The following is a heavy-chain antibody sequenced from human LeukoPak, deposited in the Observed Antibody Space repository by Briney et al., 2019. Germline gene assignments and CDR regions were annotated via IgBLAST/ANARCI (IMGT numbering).Heavy chain of an antibody. J-gene: IGHJ4*02. V-gene: IGHV3-74*01. CDR1: GFAFSSYW. CDR2: INSDGSST. CDR3: AREVRDFWSGYYFDY. D-gene: IGHD3-3*01. Sequence: GGSLRLSCAASGFAFSSYWMHWVRQAPGKGLVWVSRINSDGSSTSYADSVKGRFTISRDNAKDTLYLQMNSLRAEDTAVYYCAREVRDFWSGYYFDYWGQGTLVTVSS.